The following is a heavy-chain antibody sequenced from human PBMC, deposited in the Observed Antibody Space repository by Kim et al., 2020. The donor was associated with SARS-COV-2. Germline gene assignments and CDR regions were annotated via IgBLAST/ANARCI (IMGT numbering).Heavy chain of an antibody. D-gene: IGHD2-2*02. Sequence: SETLSLTCTVSGGSVSSGSYYWSWIRQPPGKGLEWIGYIYYSGSTNYNPSLKSRVTISVDTSKNQFSLKLSSVTAADTAVYYCARDSRKGNSVALYNYYYYGMDVWGQGTTVTVSS. CDR3: ARDSRKGNSVALYNYYYYGMDV. CDR2: IYYSGST. CDR1: GGSVSSGSYY. V-gene: IGHV4-61*01. J-gene: IGHJ6*02.